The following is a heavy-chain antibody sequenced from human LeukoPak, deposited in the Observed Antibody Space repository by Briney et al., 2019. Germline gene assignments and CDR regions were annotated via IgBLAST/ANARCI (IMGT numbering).Heavy chain of an antibody. CDR2: ISYDGSNK. CDR1: GFTFSSYA. V-gene: IGHV3-30*16. CDR3: ARDLQLLVRFGWFDP. Sequence: GGSLRLSCAASGFTFSSYAMHWVRQAPGKGLEWVAVISYDGSNKYYADSVKGRFTISRDNSKNTLYLQMKSLRAEDTAVYYCARDLQLLVRFGWFDPWGQGTLVTVSS. J-gene: IGHJ5*02. D-gene: IGHD6-6*01.